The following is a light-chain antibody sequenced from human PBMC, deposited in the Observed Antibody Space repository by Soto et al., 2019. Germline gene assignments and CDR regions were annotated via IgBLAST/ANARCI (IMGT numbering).Light chain of an antibody. CDR1: QSISTW. Sequence: DVQMTQSPSTLSASVGDRVTITCRASQSISTWLAWYQQKPGEAHKLLIYRASSLESGVPSRFSGSGSGTEFTLTISSLQPDDFATYYCQQYNSYSYTFGQGTKLEIK. CDR2: RAS. V-gene: IGKV1-5*03. CDR3: QQYNSYSYT. J-gene: IGKJ2*01.